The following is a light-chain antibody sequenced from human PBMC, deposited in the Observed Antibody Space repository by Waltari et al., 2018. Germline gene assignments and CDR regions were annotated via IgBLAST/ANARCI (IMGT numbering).Light chain of an antibody. V-gene: IGKV3-20*01. Sequence: EIVLTQSPGTLSLSPGERATLSCRASQSLSSSYLAWYQQKPGQAPRLLIYGASSRATGIPDRFSGSGCGTDFTLTITSLEPEDFAGYSCQQYGSSPPTFGQGTKLEIK. CDR2: GAS. CDR1: QSLSSSY. J-gene: IGKJ2*01. CDR3: QQYGSSPPT.